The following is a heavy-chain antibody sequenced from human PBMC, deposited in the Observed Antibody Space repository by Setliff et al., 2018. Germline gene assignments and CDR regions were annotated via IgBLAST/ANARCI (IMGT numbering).Heavy chain of an antibody. CDR1: GDYISSQY. Sequence: SETLSLTCTVSGDYISSQYWSWIRQPPGKGLEWIGYISNRGSTDYNPSLKSRVTISVDTSKNQFSLKLSSVTAADTAVYYCARVPLMIAIRHAFDIWGQGTMVTVSS. D-gene: IGHD2-21*01. CDR2: ISNRGST. J-gene: IGHJ3*02. CDR3: ARVPLMIAIRHAFDI. V-gene: IGHV4-59*11.